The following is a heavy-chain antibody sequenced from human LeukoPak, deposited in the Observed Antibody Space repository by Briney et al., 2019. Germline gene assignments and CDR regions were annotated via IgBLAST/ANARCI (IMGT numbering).Heavy chain of an antibody. V-gene: IGHV1-69*05. D-gene: IGHD1-14*01. CDR2: IIPISGTA. Sequence: GASVKVSCKASGGTFSSYTISWVRQAPGQGLEWMGGIIPISGTANHAQKFQGRVTFTTDESTSTAYMELTSLRSEDTAVYYCARGGTFYRRTLLNYFDYWGQGSLVTVSS. J-gene: IGHJ4*02. CDR1: GGTFSSYT. CDR3: ARGGTFYRRTLLNYFDY.